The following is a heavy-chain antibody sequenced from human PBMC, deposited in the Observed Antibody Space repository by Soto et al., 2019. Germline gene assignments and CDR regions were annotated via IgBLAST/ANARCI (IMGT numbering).Heavy chain of an antibody. Sequence: PGGSLRLSCAASGFTVSSNYMSWVRQAPGKGLEWVSVIYSGGSTYYADSVKGRFTISRHNSKNTLYLQMNSLRAEDTAVYYCAREDLRRNYYGMDVWGQGTKVTVSS. J-gene: IGHJ6*02. CDR3: AREDLRRNYYGMDV. D-gene: IGHD4-17*01. CDR2: IYSGGST. V-gene: IGHV3-53*04. CDR1: GFTVSSNY.